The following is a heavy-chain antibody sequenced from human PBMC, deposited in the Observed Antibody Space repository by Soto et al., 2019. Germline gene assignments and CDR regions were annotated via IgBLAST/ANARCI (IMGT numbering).Heavy chain of an antibody. D-gene: IGHD4-17*01. Sequence: ASVKVSCKASGYTFTRYAMHWVRQAPGQSLEWMGWINAGSGSAIYSQNFQDRVTITRDTSASTAYMELSSLRSEDTGIYYCAREVTTVSRFDYWGQGTLVTVSS. J-gene: IGHJ4*02. CDR1: GYTFTRYA. CDR3: AREVTTVSRFDY. V-gene: IGHV1-3*01. CDR2: INAGSGSA.